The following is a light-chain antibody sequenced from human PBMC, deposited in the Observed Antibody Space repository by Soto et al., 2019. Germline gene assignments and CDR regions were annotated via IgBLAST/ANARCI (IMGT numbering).Light chain of an antibody. CDR1: SSNIGNNY. Sequence: QSVLTQPPSVSAAPGQKVTISCSGSSSNIGNNYVSWYQQVPGTAPKLLIYDNNKRPSGNPDRFSGSKSGTSATLGISGLQTGDDADYYCGKWDSSLSVHVFGTGTKLTVL. V-gene: IGLV1-51*01. CDR2: DNN. CDR3: GKWDSSLSVHV. J-gene: IGLJ1*01.